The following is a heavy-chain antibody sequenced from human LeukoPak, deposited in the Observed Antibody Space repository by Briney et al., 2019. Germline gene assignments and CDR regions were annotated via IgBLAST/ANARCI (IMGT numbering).Heavy chain of an antibody. V-gene: IGHV1-3*03. CDR2: ICVGRGDS. D-gene: IGHD2-8*02. CDR1: RYTLTSYI. Sequence: VKVSRKASRYTLTSYIIHWVRPAPAQRVEWMGRICVGRGDSNCSQEFQGRVTLTKDTSPTIAYLKVSSMRPEDMAVYCCAGERGIRYAFDFWGQGTMVTVSS. J-gene: IGHJ3*01. CDR3: AGERGIRYAFDF.